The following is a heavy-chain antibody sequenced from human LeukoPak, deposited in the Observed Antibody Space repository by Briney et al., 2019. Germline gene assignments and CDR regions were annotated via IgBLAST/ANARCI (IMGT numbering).Heavy chain of an antibody. CDR3: ARGGYSGYDWVDY. CDR2: IGSSSSYT. CDR1: GFTFSDYY. J-gene: IGHJ4*02. D-gene: IGHD5-12*01. V-gene: IGHV3-11*05. Sequence: PGGSLRLSCAASGFTFSDYYMSWIRQAPWKGLEWVSYIGSSSSYTNYADSVKGRFTISRDNAKNSLYLQMNSLRAEDTAVYYCARGGYSGYDWVDYWGQGTLVTVSS.